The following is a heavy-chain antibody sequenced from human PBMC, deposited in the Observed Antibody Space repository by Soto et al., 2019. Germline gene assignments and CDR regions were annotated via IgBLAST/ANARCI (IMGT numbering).Heavy chain of an antibody. V-gene: IGHV1-69*02. CDR3: ASEYCSGGSCYSHLTPFDY. J-gene: IGHJ4*02. CDR2: IIPILGIA. Sequence: SSVKVSCKASGGTFSSYTISWVRQAPGQXLEWMGRIIPILGIANYAQKFQGRVTITADKSTSTAYMELSSLRSEDTAVYYCASEYCSGGSCYSHLTPFDYWGQGTLVTVSS. D-gene: IGHD2-15*01. CDR1: GGTFSSYT.